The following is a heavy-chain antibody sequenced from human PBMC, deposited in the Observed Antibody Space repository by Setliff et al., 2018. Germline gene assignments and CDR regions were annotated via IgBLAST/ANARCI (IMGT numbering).Heavy chain of an antibody. CDR1: GYSISSGCY. CDR3: VNRATCGSSGYDSFFDY. J-gene: IGHJ4*02. D-gene: IGHD5-12*01. V-gene: IGHV4-38-2*02. CDR2: LYHSGST. Sequence: PSETLSLTCTVSGYSISSGCYWGWIRQPPGKGLEWIGSLYHSGSTHYNPSLKSRVTISTDTSKNHFSLKLSAVTAADTAVYYCVNRATCGSSGYDSFFDYWGQGMRVTVSS.